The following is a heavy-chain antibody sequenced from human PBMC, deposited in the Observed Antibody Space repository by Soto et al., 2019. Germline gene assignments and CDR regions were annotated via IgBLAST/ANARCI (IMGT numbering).Heavy chain of an antibody. D-gene: IGHD3-3*01. J-gene: IGHJ6*02. CDR3: AGAGRDVPTIDFYDFGLDV. CDR2: MSSSGSTI. V-gene: IGHV3-11*01. Sequence: QVQLVESGGGLVKPGGSLRLSCAASGFTFSDYYMSGIRQAPWKGLEWVSSMSSSGSTIYYADSLKGRCTISRDNAKNSLYLPMNRLSAEVTSVYYCAGAGRDVPTIDFYDFGLDVWGQGTTVTVSS. CDR1: GFTFSDYY.